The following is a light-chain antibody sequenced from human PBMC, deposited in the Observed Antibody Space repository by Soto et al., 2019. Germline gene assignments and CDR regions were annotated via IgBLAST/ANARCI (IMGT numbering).Light chain of an antibody. J-gene: IGKJ1*01. CDR2: DAS. CDR3: QQYSSHSKT. V-gene: IGKV1-5*01. CDR1: QSISSW. Sequence: DIQMTQSPSTLSASVGDRVTITCRASQSISSWLAWYQQKPGKAPNLLIYDASSLESGVPSRFSGSGSGTEFTLTISSLQPDDFATYYCQQYSSHSKTFGQGTKVEIK.